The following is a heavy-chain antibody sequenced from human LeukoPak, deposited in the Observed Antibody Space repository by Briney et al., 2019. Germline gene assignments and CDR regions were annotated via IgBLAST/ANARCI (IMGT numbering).Heavy chain of an antibody. J-gene: IGHJ5*02. Sequence: SETLSLTCAVYGGSFSGYYWSWIRQPPGKGLEWIGEINHSGSTNYNPSLKSRVTISVDTSKNQFSLKLSSVTAADTAVYYCARGLPGVLRVGRNWFDPWGQGTLVTVSS. V-gene: IGHV4-34*01. CDR3: ARGLPGVLRVGRNWFDP. D-gene: IGHD4/OR15-4a*01. CDR1: GGSFSGYY. CDR2: INHSGST.